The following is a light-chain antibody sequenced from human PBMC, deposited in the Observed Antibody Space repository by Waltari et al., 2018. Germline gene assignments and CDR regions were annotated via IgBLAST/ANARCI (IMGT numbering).Light chain of an antibody. CDR3: QQRSSWTPHT. CDR1: HSVGTY. Sequence: EIVLTQSPATLSLSPGETATLPCRASHSVGTYLAWYQQKPGQAPRLLIYDASNRATGIPARFRGSGSGTDFTLTISSLEAEDFAVYFCQQRSSWTPHTFGQGARLEIK. J-gene: IGKJ2*01. V-gene: IGKV3-11*01. CDR2: DAS.